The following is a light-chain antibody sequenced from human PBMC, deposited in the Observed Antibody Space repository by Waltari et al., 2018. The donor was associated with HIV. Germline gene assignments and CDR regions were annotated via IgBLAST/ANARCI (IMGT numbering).Light chain of an antibody. J-gene: IGLJ3*02. Sequence: QTVVTQEPSFSVSPGGTVTLTCGLSSDPVCTNYYPTWYQQTPGQAPRTLISSTNTRSSGVPDRFSGSILGNKAALTSTGAQADDESDYYCVLYMGSGIWVFGGGTKLTVL. V-gene: IGLV8-61*01. CDR3: VLYMGSGIWV. CDR1: SDPVCTNYY. CDR2: STN.